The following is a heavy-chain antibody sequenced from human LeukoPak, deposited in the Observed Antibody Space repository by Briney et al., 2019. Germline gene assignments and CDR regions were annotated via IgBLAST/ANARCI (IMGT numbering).Heavy chain of an antibody. Sequence: SETLSLTCTVPGGSISNNCWNWIRLPPGKGLEWIGYIYYTGSTHYNPSLKSRVTISLDTSKSQFSLKLTPVTAADTAVYYCAKARDSNIWYPFDYWGQGTLVAVSS. V-gene: IGHV4-59*01. CDR2: IYYTGST. D-gene: IGHD6-13*01. J-gene: IGHJ4*02. CDR3: AKARDSNIWYPFDY. CDR1: GGSISNNC.